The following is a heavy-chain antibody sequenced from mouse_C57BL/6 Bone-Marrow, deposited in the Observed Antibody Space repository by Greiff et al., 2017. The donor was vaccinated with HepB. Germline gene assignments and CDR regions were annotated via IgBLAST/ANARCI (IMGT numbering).Heavy chain of an antibody. V-gene: IGHV5-17*01. CDR3: ARGFMTTVVDWYFDV. Sequence: EVQLVESGGGLVKPGGSLKLSCAASGFTFSDYGMHWVRQAPEKGLEWVAYISSGSSTIYYADTVKGRFTISSENAKNTLFRQMTSLRSEDTAMYYCARGFMTTVVDWYFDVWGTGTTVTVSS. CDR2: ISSGSSTI. D-gene: IGHD1-1*01. J-gene: IGHJ1*03. CDR1: GFTFSDYG.